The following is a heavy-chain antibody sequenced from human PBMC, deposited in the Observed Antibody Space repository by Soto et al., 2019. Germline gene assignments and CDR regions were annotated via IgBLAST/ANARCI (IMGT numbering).Heavy chain of an antibody. CDR1: GGTFSSYA. J-gene: IGHJ6*02. Sequence: WASVKVSCKASGGTFSSYAISWVRQAPGQGLEWMGGIIPIFGTANYAQKFQGRVTITADESTSTAYMELSSLRSEDTAVYYCARATSPRYSRSDYYYGMDLWGQGTTVTVS. CDR3: ARATSPRYSRSDYYYGMDL. V-gene: IGHV1-69*13. D-gene: IGHD6-13*01. CDR2: IIPIFGTA.